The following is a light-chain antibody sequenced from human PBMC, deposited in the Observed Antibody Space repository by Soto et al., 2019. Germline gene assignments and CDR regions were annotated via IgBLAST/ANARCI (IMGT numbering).Light chain of an antibody. CDR1: QGISSY. CDR2: AAS. V-gene: IGKV1-9*01. CDR3: QQLLSYPIT. Sequence: DIQMTQSPSTLSGSVGDRVTITFRASQGISSYLAWYQQKPGKAPKLLIYAASTLQSGVPLRFSGSGSGTSFTPTISSLQPEDFATYYCQQLLSYPITFGQGTRLEI. J-gene: IGKJ5*01.